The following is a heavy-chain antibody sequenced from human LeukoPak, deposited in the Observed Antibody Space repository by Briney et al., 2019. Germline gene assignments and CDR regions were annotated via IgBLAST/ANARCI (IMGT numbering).Heavy chain of an antibody. V-gene: IGHV3-23*01. J-gene: IGHJ3*02. CDR2: ISGSGGST. D-gene: IGHD2-21*02. CDR3: AKDLPSAVVTFYTTYDAFDI. CDR1: GFTFSSCA. Sequence: PGGSLRLSCAASGFTFSSCAMSWVRQAPGKGLEWVSIISGSGGSTYYADSVKGRFTISRDNSKNTLYLQMNSLRAEDTAVYYCAKDLPSAVVTFYTTYDAFDIWGQGTMVTVSS.